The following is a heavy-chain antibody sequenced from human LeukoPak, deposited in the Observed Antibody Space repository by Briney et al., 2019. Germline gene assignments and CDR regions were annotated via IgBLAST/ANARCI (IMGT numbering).Heavy chain of an antibody. CDR1: GFTFSNAW. CDR3: TILSYYDFWSGYYMDY. J-gene: IGHJ4*02. CDR2: IKSKTDGGTT. D-gene: IGHD3-3*01. V-gene: IGHV3-15*01. Sequence: GGSLRLSCAASGFTFSNAWMSWVRQAPGKGLEWVGRIKSKTDGGTTDYAAPVKGRFTISRDDSKNTLYLQMNSLKTEYTAVYYCTILSYYDFWSGYYMDYWGQGTLVTVSS.